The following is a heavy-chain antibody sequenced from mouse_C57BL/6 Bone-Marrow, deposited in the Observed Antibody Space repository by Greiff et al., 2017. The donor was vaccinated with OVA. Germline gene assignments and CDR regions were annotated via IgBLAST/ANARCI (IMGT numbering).Heavy chain of an antibody. CDR1: GYTFTSYW. J-gene: IGHJ2*01. CDR2: IDPSDSYT. CDR3: ARWQDYFDY. Sequence: QVQLQQPGAELVKPGASVKLSCKASGYTFTSYWMQWVKQRPGQGLEWIGEIDPSDSYTNYNQKFKGKATLTVDTSSSTAYMQLSSLTSEDSAVYYCARWQDYFDYWGQGTTLTVSS. V-gene: IGHV1-50*01.